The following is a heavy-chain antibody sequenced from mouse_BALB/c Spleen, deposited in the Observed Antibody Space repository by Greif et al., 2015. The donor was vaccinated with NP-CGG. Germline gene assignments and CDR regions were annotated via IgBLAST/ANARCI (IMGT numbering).Heavy chain of an antibody. CDR1: GYTFTSYW. Sequence: VQLVESGAELAKTGASVKMSCKASGYTFTSYWMHWVKQRPGQGLEWIGYISPSTGYTEYNQKFKDKATLTADKASXTAYMQLSSLTSEDSAVYYCASYYGSSYAMDYWGQGTSVTVSS. V-gene: IGHV1-7*01. D-gene: IGHD1-1*01. CDR2: ISPSTGYT. CDR3: ASYYGSSYAMDY. J-gene: IGHJ4*01.